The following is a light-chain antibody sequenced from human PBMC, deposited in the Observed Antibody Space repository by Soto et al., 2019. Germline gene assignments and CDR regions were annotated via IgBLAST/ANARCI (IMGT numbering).Light chain of an antibody. CDR2: GAS. CDR3: QQYGSSPLYT. Sequence: EIVLTQSPGTLSLSPGERATLSCRASQSVSSSYLAWYQQKPGQAPRLPIYGASSRATGIPDRFSGSGSGTDFPFTISRLEPEDFAVYYCQQYGSSPLYTFGQGTKLEIK. V-gene: IGKV3-20*01. J-gene: IGKJ2*01. CDR1: QSVSSSY.